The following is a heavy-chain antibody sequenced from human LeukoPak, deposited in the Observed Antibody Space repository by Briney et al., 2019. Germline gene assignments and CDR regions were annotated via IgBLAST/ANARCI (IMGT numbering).Heavy chain of an antibody. D-gene: IGHD3-3*01. J-gene: IGHJ6*03. CDR2: ISGSGGST. V-gene: IGHV3-23*01. CDR3: AKRFLEWFRYMDV. CDR1: GFTFSGYA. Sequence: PGGSLRLSGAASGFTFSGYAMSWVRQAPGKGLEWVSAISGSGGSTYYADSVKGRFTISRDNSKNTLYLQMNSLRAEDTAVYYCAKRFLEWFRYMDVWGKGTTVTVSS.